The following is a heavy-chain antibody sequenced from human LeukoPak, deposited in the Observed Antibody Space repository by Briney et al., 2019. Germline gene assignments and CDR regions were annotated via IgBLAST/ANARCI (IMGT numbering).Heavy chain of an antibody. CDR2: IDGDGSDT. Sequence: PGGSLRLSCAASGFVFSSYRLHWVRQAPGKGPVWVSHIDGDGSDTDYADSVKGRFTISRDNAKKTLYLQMNSLRAEDTAVYYCTRDQLVLFGESGGPPTSQDDAFDIWGQGTMVTVSS. CDR1: GFVFSSYR. V-gene: IGHV3-74*01. CDR3: TRDQLVLFGESGGPPTSQDDAFDI. J-gene: IGHJ3*02. D-gene: IGHD3-10*01.